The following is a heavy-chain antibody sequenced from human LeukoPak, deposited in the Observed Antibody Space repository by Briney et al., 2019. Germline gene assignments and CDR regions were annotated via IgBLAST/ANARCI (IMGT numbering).Heavy chain of an antibody. CDR1: GFTVSSNY. V-gene: IGHV3-53*01. D-gene: IGHD2-21*01. Sequence: GGSLRLSCAASGFTVSSNYMSWVRQAPGKGLEWVSVIYSGGSTYYADSVKGRFTVSRDNAKKSLYLQMNSLRAEDTAVYYCANLNLIPGEDYFDYWGQGTLVSVSS. J-gene: IGHJ4*02. CDR2: IYSGGST. CDR3: ANLNLIPGEDYFDY.